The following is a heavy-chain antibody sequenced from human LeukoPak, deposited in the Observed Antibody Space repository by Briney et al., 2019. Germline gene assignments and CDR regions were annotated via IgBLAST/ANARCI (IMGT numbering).Heavy chain of an antibody. CDR3: ARESELGLFDY. Sequence: PSETLSLTCTVSGGSISGYYWTWIRQPPGKGLEWIGFIYYSGSTNYNPSLKSRVTMSVDTSNNQFSLKLRSVTAADTAVYYCARESELGLFDYWGQGTLVTVSS. CDR2: IYYSGST. J-gene: IGHJ4*02. CDR1: GGSISGYY. V-gene: IGHV4-59*01. D-gene: IGHD6-6*01.